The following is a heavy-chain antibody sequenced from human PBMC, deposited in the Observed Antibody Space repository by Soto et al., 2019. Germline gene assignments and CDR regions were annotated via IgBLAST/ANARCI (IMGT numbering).Heavy chain of an antibody. CDR3: ARITGYSSSWSLSGSPYYYGMDV. V-gene: IGHV4-31*03. J-gene: IGHJ6*02. Sequence: QVQLQESGPGLVKPSQTLSLTCTVSGGSISSGGYYWSWIRQHPGKGLEWIGYIHYSGSTYYNPSLKSRVTISVDTSKNQFSLKLSSVTAADTAVYYCARITGYSSSWSLSGSPYYYGMDVWGQGTTVTVSS. D-gene: IGHD6-13*01. CDR1: GGSISSGGYY. CDR2: IHYSGST.